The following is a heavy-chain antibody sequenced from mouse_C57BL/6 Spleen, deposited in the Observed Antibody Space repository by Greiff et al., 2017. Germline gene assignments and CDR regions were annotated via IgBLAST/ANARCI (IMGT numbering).Heavy chain of an antibody. V-gene: IGHV1-55*01. CDR1: GYTFTSYW. CDR2: IYPGSGST. D-gene: IGHD2-5*01. Sequence: QVQLQQSGAELVKPGASVKMSCKASGYTFTSYWITWVKQRPGQGLEWIGDIYPGSGSTNYNEKFKSKATLTVDTSSSTAYMQLSSLTSEDSAVYYGARGYSNYRSLFDYWGQGTTLTVSS. CDR3: ARGYSNYRSLFDY. J-gene: IGHJ2*01.